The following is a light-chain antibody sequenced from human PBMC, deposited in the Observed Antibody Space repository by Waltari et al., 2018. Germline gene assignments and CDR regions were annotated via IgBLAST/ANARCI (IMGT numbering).Light chain of an antibody. CDR3: QQYYSTPPT. J-gene: IGKJ4*01. CDR1: QSLLNNKQY. Sequence: IVMNQSPDSLAVSLGERATINCKSSQSLLNNKQYLAWYQQKPGQPPKLLIYWASTRESGVPGRVSGSGAGTDFTLTISSLQSEDAALYYCQQYYSTPPTFGGGTKVEIK. V-gene: IGKV4-1*01. CDR2: WAS.